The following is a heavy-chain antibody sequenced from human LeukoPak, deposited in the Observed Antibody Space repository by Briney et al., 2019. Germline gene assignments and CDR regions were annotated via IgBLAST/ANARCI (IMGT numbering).Heavy chain of an antibody. CDR1: GFTFSSYA. J-gene: IGHJ4*02. Sequence: QPGGSLRLSCAASGFTFSSYAMSWVRQAPGKGLEWASAISGSGGSTYYADSVKGRFTISRDNSKNTLYLQMNSLRAEDTAVYYCAKATYSSSWSPFDYWGQGTLVTVSS. CDR2: ISGSGGST. D-gene: IGHD6-13*01. CDR3: AKATYSSSWSPFDY. V-gene: IGHV3-23*01.